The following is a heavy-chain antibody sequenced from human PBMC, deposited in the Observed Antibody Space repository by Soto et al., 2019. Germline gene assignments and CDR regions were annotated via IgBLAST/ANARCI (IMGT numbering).Heavy chain of an antibody. CDR1: GDSVSSNSAA. Sequence: PSQTLSLTCAISGDSVSSNSAAWNWIRQSPSRGLEWLGRTYYRSKWYNDYAESVKSRITINPDTSKNQFSLQLNSVTPEDTAVYFCARVPYCDYYYYYLLDVWGQGTMVTVSS. CDR3: ARVPYCDYYYYYLLDV. D-gene: IGHD4-17*01. V-gene: IGHV6-1*01. CDR2: TYYRSKWYN. J-gene: IGHJ6*02.